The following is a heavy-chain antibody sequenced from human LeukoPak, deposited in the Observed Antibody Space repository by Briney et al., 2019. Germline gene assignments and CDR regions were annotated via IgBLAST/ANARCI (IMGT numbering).Heavy chain of an antibody. D-gene: IGHD5-18*01. J-gene: IGHJ6*02. CDR3: ARVDGYSYGSYYYYDYGMDV. CDR1: GGSFSGYY. V-gene: IGHV4-34*01. Sequence: SETLSLTCAVYGGSFSGYYWSWIRQPPGKRLEWIGEINHSGSTNYNPSLKSRVTISVDTSKNQFSLKLSSVTAADTAVYYCARVDGYSYGSYYYYDYGMDVWGQGTTVTVSS. CDR2: INHSGST.